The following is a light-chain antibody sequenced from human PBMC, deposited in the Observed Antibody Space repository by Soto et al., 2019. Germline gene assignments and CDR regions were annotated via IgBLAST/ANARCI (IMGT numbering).Light chain of an antibody. CDR2: GAS. Sequence: EIVLTQSPGTLSLSPEERATLSCRASQSVSSSFLAWYKQKPGQAPRLLIYGASNRATGIPDRFSGSGSGPDFTLTISRLEAEEFAVYYCQQYVTSPWGFGQGTKVAIE. CDR1: QSVSSSF. J-gene: IGKJ1*01. CDR3: QQYVTSPWG. V-gene: IGKV3-20*01.